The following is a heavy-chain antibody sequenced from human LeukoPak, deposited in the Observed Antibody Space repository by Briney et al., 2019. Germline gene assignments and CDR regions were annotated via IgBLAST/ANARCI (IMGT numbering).Heavy chain of an antibody. CDR1: GFTFSTYA. J-gene: IGHJ6*02. V-gene: IGHV3-23*01. D-gene: IGHD3-10*01. CDR2: ISGSGDNT. Sequence: PGGSLRLSCAASGFTFSTYAMTWVRQGPGKGLEWVSAISGSGDNTYCADSVKGRFTISRDNSKNTLYLQMNSLRAEDTAVYYCARENNFGSGMDVWGQGTTVTVSS. CDR3: ARENNFGSGMDV.